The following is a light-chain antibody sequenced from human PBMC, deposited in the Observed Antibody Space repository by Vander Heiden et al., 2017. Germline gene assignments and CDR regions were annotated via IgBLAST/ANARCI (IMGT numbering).Light chain of an antibody. CDR1: QSVSSSY. CDR3: QQYGSSWWT. CDR2: GAS. J-gene: IGKJ1*01. Sequence: EIVLTQSPGTLSLSPGERATLSCTASQSVSSSYLAWYQQKPGQAPRLLIYGASRRATGIPDRFSGSGSGTDFTLTISRLEPEDFAVYYCQQYGSSWWTFGQGTKVEIK. V-gene: IGKV3-20*01.